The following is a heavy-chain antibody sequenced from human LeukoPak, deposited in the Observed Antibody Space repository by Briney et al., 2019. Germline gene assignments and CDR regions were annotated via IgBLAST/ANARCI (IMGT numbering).Heavy chain of an antibody. V-gene: IGHV1-18*01. Sequence: ASVKVSCKASGYTFTSYGISWVRQAPGQGLEWMGWISAYNGNTNYAQKLQGRVTMTTDTSTRKDYMELRSLRSDDTAVYYCARDPGYDILTGYYLTDYWGQGTLVTVSS. CDR2: ISAYNGNT. D-gene: IGHD3-9*01. J-gene: IGHJ4*02. CDR1: GYTFTSYG. CDR3: ARDPGYDILTGYYLTDY.